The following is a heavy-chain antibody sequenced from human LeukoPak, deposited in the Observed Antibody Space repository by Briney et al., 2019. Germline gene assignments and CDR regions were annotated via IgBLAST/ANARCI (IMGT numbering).Heavy chain of an antibody. V-gene: IGHV3-23*01. J-gene: IGHJ4*02. Sequence: GGSLRLSCAASGFNFRDAAMTWVRQAPGKGLEWVSLIGPVGDSPFYADSVKGRFTISRDNYWNSAYLQMNSLRAEDTAVYFCVKDRGAILGDYWGQGTLVTVSS. CDR3: VKDRGAILGDY. CDR1: GFNFRDAA. D-gene: IGHD4/OR15-4a*01. CDR2: IGPVGDSP.